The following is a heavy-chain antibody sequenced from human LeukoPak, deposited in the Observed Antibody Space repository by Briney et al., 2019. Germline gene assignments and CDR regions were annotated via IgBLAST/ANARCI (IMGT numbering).Heavy chain of an antibody. CDR3: ARTTYYYDSSGYYTPPHFDY. CDR1: GYTFTGYY. Sequence: ASVTVSCKASGYTFTGYYMHWVRQAPGQGLEWMGRINPNSGGTNYAQKFQGRVTMTRDTSISTAYLELGRLRSDDTAVYYCARTTYYYDSSGYYTPPHFDYWGQETLVTVSS. V-gene: IGHV1-2*06. D-gene: IGHD3-22*01. CDR2: INPNSGGT. J-gene: IGHJ4*02.